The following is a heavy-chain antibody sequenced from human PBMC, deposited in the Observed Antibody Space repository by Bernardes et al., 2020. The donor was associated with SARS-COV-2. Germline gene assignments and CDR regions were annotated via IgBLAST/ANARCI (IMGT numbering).Heavy chain of an antibody. D-gene: IGHD2-15*01. J-gene: IGHJ5*02. Sequence: SGPTLVKPTQTLTLTCTFSGFSLSTSGVGVGWIRQPPGKALEWLALIYWDDDKRYSPSLKSRLTITKDTSKNQVVLTMTNMDPVDTATYYCAHRQCSSGGSCYSGTHWFDPWGQGTLVTVSS. CDR1: GFSLSTSGVG. CDR2: IYWDDDK. V-gene: IGHV2-5*02. CDR3: AHRQCSSGGSCYSGTHWFDP.